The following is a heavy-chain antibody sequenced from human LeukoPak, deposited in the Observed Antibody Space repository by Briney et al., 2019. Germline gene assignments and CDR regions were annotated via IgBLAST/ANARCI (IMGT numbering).Heavy chain of an antibody. Sequence: AGGSLRLSCAASGFIFRSYSMNWVRQAPGKGLEWVSYISGGSTTIYYADSVKGRFTISRDNAKNSLYLQMNSLRAEDTAVYYCARDYSTVTTFFDYWGQGTLVTVFS. CDR1: GFIFRSYS. CDR2: ISGGSTTI. D-gene: IGHD4-17*01. J-gene: IGHJ4*02. CDR3: ARDYSTVTTFFDY. V-gene: IGHV3-48*01.